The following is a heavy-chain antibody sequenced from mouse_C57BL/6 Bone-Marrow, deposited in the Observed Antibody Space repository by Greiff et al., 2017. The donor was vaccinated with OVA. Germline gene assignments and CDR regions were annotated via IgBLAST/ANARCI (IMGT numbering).Heavy chain of an antibody. Sequence: VHLVESGAELARPGASVKLSCKASGYTFTSYGISWVKQRTGQGLEWIGEIYPRSGNTYYNEKFKGKATFTADTSSNTAYMQLSSLTTEDSAIYYCARKGDYYGSSHWYFDVWGTGTTVTVSS. CDR1: GYTFTSYG. CDR2: IYPRSGNT. CDR3: ARKGDYYGSSHWYFDV. V-gene: IGHV1-81*01. J-gene: IGHJ1*03. D-gene: IGHD1-1*01.